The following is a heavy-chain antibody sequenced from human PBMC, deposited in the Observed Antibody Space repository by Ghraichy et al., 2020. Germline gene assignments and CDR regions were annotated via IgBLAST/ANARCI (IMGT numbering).Heavy chain of an antibody. CDR2: ISSSSRYI. CDR3: ARGGGAGTPVLYVMDV. J-gene: IGHJ6*02. CDR1: GVTFSSNS. Sequence: GGSLRLSCAASGVTFSSNSMNWVRQAPGKGLEWVSSISSSSRYIYYADSVKGRFTISRDNAMKSLHLQMNSLRAEDTAVYYCARGGGAGTPVLYVMDVWGQGTTVTVSS. D-gene: IGHD6-19*01. V-gene: IGHV3-21*01.